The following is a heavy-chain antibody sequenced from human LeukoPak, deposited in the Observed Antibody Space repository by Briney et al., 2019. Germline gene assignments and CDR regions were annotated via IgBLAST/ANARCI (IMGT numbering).Heavy chain of an antibody. V-gene: IGHV1-46*03. J-gene: IGHJ3*02. CDR1: GYTFTSYY. CDR3: TRTMTTGAFDI. CDR2: INPSGGST. D-gene: IGHD4-17*01. Sequence: ASVKLSCKASGYTFTSYYMHWVRQAPGQGLEWMGIINPSGGSTIYAQKFQGRLTVTRDMSTRTVDMELSSLRSEDTAVYYCTRTMTTGAFDIWGQGTMVTVSS.